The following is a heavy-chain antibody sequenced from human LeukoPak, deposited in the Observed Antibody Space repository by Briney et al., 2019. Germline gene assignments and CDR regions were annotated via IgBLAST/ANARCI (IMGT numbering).Heavy chain of an antibody. CDR2: IYYSGST. Sequence: SETLSLTCTVSGGSISSYYWSWIRQPPGKGLEWIGYIYYSGSTNYNPSLKSRVTISVDTSKNQFSLKLSSVTAADTAVYYCARDKIVGATHFDYWGQGTLVTVSS. CDR3: ARDKIVGATHFDY. V-gene: IGHV4-59*01. D-gene: IGHD1-26*01. CDR1: GGSISSYY. J-gene: IGHJ4*02.